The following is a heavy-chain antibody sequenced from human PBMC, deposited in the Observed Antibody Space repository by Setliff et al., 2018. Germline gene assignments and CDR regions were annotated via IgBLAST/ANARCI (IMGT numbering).Heavy chain of an antibody. CDR1: GGSISSHY. CDR3: ARARWWPLLDYYMDV. V-gene: IGHV4-59*11. Sequence: SETLSLTCTVSGGSISSHYWSWIRQPPGKGLEWIGYIYYSGSTNYNPSLKSRVTISVXXXXXXXXXXXXXXXAADTAVYYCARARWWPLLDYYMDVWGKGTTVTVSS. J-gene: IGHJ6*03. CDR2: IYYSGST. D-gene: IGHD3-10*01.